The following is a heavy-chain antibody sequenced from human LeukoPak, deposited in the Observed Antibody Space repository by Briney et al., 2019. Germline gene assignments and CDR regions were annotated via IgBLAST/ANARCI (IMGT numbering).Heavy chain of an antibody. CDR2: ISYDGSNK. CDR3: ARVHAAYPFDY. D-gene: IGHD2-15*01. J-gene: IGHJ4*02. Sequence: PGGSLRLSCAASGFTFSTYGMSWVRQAPGKGLEWVAIISYDGSNKYYADSVKGRFTISRDKSKNTLYLQMNSLRGEDTAVYYCARVHAAYPFDYWGQGTLVTVSS. CDR1: GFTFSTYG. V-gene: IGHV3-30*03.